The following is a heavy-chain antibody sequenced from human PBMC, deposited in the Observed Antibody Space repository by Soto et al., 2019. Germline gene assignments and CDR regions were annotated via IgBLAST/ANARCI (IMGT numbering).Heavy chain of an antibody. CDR1: GYTFTSYG. V-gene: IGHV1-18*01. D-gene: IGHD3-3*01. CDR2: ISAYNGNT. J-gene: IGHJ4*02. CDR3: ARDTSDFWSGYPIDY. Sequence: ASVNVSCKASGYTFTSYGISWVRQAPGQGLEWMGWISAYNGNTNYAQKLQGRVTMTTDTSTSTAYMELRSLRSDDTAVYYCARDTSDFWSGYPIDYWGQGTLVTVSS.